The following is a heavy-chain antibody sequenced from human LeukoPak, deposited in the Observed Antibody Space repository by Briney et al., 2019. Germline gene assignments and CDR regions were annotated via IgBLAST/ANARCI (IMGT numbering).Heavy chain of an antibody. CDR3: VRHWVHDFGGSDWYFDL. Sequence: SETLSLTCTVSGDSLSRSSWSWIRQSPGGGLEWIGYMFYGGTTNHNPSLKGRVTMSMVTSKDQFSLSLSSVTAADTAVYFCVRHWVHDFGGSDWYFDLWGRGTLVTVSS. V-gene: IGHV4-59*08. D-gene: IGHD4-23*01. J-gene: IGHJ2*01. CDR1: GDSLSRSS. CDR2: MFYGGTT.